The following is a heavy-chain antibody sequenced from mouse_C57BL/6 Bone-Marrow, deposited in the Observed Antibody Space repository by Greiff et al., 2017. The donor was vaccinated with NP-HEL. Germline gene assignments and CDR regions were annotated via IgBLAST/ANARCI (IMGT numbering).Heavy chain of an antibody. CDR1: GYTFTDYY. J-gene: IGHJ3*01. CDR2: INPYNGGT. V-gene: IGHV1-19*01. CDR3: ARSPAYDYDGAY. Sequence: VQLQQSGPVLVKPGASVKMSCKASGYTFTDYYMNWVKQSHGKSLEWIGVINPYNGGTSYNQKFKGKATLTVDKSSSTAYMELNSLTSEDSAVYCCARSPAYDYDGAYWGQGTLVTVSA. D-gene: IGHD2-4*01.